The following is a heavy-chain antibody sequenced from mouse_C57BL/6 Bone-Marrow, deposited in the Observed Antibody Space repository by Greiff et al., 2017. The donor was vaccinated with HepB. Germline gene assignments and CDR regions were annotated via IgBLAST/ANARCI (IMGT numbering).Heavy chain of an antibody. J-gene: IGHJ4*01. CDR1: GFNIKDYY. V-gene: IGHV14-1*01. D-gene: IGHD1-1*01. Sequence: EVQLQQSGAELVRPGASVKLSCTASGFNIKDYYMHWVKQSPEQGLEWIGRIDPEDGDTEYAPKFQGKATMTADTSSNTAYLQLSSLTSEDTAVYYCTTDYYGSSYRYYAMDYWGQGTSVTVSS. CDR3: TTDYYGSSYRYYAMDY. CDR2: IDPEDGDT.